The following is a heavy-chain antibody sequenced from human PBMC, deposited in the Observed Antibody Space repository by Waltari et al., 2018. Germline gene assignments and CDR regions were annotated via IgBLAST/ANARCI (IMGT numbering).Heavy chain of an antibody. D-gene: IGHD3-16*01. CDR3: AKDLGPRFNWFDP. V-gene: IGHV3-23*01. CDR2: ISGSGGST. J-gene: IGHJ5*02. CDR1: GFTFSSYA. Sequence: EVSLLESGGGLVQPGGSLRLSCAASGFTFSSYAMSWVRRAPGKGLECVSAISGSGGSTYYADSVKGRFTISRDNSKNTLYLQMNSLRAEDTAVYYCAKDLGPRFNWFDPWGQGTLVTVSS.